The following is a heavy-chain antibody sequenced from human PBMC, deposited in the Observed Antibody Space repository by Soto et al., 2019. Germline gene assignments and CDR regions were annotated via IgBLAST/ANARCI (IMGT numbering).Heavy chain of an antibody. J-gene: IGHJ4*02. CDR3: AKGGYQWLVPPYFDY. Sequence: QAGGSLRLSCAASGFTFSSYGMHWVRQAPGKGLEWVAVISYDGSNKYYADSVKGRFTISRDNSKNTLYLQMNSLRAEDTAVYYCAKGGYQWLVPPYFDYWGQGTLVTVSS. CDR2: ISYDGSNK. CDR1: GFTFSSYG. D-gene: IGHD6-19*01. V-gene: IGHV3-30*18.